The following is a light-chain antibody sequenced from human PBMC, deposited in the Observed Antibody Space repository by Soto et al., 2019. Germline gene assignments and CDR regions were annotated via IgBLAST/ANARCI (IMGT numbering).Light chain of an antibody. Sequence: DIQLTQSPSFLSASVGDRVTITCRASQGISTYLAWYQQKPGKAPKLLIYGASTLQSGVPSRFSGSGSGTEFTLTISSLQPEDFAIYYCQQLNSYPLTFGGGTKVEIK. J-gene: IGKJ4*01. V-gene: IGKV1-9*01. CDR2: GAS. CDR1: QGISTY. CDR3: QQLNSYPLT.